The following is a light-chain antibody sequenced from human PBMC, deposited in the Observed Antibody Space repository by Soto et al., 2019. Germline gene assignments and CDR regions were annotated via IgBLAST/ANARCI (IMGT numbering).Light chain of an antibody. CDR1: TSDFGFYNY. CDR3: SSYTSSTDYV. J-gene: IGLJ1*01. V-gene: IGLV2-14*01. CDR2: EVT. Sequence: QSVLTQPASVSGSPGQSITIPCTGTTSDFGFYNYVSWYQHHPGKAPKLLIYEVTNRHSGVSNRFSGSKSGNTASLTISGLQAEDEADYYCSSYTSSTDYVFGTGTKVTVL.